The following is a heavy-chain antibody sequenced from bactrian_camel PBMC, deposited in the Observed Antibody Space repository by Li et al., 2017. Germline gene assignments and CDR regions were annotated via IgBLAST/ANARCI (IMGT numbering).Heavy chain of an antibody. CDR1: GFTFSYYD. J-gene: IGHJ4*01. D-gene: IGHD3*01. Sequence: VQLVESGGGLVQPGGSLRLSCAASGFTFSYYDMTWVRQAPGKGLECVSAINKDGGTTHYAGSVKGRFTISRDNAKNTVYLQLNSLKPEDTAMYYCAAGLGVSWFAPIPASFTYWGQGTQVTVS. CDR2: INKDGGTT. V-gene: IGHV3S40*01. CDR3: AAGLGVSWFAPIPASFTY.